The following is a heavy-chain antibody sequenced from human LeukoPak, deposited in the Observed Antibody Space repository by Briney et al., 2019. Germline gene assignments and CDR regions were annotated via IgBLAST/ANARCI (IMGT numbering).Heavy chain of an antibody. V-gene: IGHV4-59*01. CDR1: GGSISSYY. J-gene: IGHJ4*02. D-gene: IGHD1-26*01. CDR3: AREGGSYYFRRGFDY. CDR2: IYYSGST. Sequence: PSETLSLTCTVSGGSISSYYWSWIRQPPGKGLEWIGYIYYSGSTNYNPSLKSRVTISVDTSKNQFSLKLSSVTAADTAVYYCAREGGSYYFRRGFDYWGQGTLVTVSS.